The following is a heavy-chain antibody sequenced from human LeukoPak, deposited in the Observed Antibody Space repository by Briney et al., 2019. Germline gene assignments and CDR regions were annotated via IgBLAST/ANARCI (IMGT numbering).Heavy chain of an antibody. CDR1: GYTLTKLS. CDR3: ATAGIQLWLRYFDY. J-gene: IGHJ4*02. D-gene: IGHD5-18*01. Sequence: ASVNVSCKVSGYTLTKLSMHWMRQAPGKGLDWMGGFDPEDGETIYAQKFQGRVTMTEDTSTDTAYMELSSLRSEDTAVYYCATAGIQLWLRYFDYWGQGTLVTVSS. CDR2: FDPEDGET. V-gene: IGHV1-24*01.